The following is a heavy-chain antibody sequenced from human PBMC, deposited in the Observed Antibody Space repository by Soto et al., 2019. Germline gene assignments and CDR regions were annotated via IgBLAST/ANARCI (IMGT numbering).Heavy chain of an antibody. J-gene: IGHJ4*02. Sequence: QVQLVQSGAEVKKPGASVKVSCKASGYTFASYGISWVRQAPGQGLEWVAWISGYTGDTHYAQKVQDRVSLTTDTSTNTVYMELRSLGSDDTAIYYCASTRLDCRITSCYEYWGEGTLVTVSS. CDR3: ASTRLDCRITSCYEY. V-gene: IGHV1-18*01. CDR1: GYTFASYG. D-gene: IGHD2-2*01. CDR2: ISGYTGDT.